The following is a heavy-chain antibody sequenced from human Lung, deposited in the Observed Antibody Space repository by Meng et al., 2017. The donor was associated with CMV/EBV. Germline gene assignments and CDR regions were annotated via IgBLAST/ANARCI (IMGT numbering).Heavy chain of an antibody. Sequence: VQLVQDGAVVKKSGASVRVSCKAFGYTFNTYYMCWVRQAPGQGLEWMGVINPSGGSSIYAQRFQGRVTMTSDTSTTTVYMDLSSLRSEDTAVYYCARVSKGGSYRFDPWGQGTLVTVSS. CDR3: ARVSKGGSYRFDP. CDR2: INPSGGSS. V-gene: IGHV1-46*02. CDR1: GYTFNTYY. J-gene: IGHJ5*02. D-gene: IGHD1-26*01.